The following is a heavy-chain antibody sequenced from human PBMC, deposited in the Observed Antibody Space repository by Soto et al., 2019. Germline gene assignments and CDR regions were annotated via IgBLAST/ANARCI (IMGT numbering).Heavy chain of an antibody. V-gene: IGHV4-31*03. J-gene: IGHJ5*02. CDR2: IYYSGST. Sequence: SETLSLTCSVSGVSISRGGYYWSWIRQHPGKGLEWIGYIYYSGSTSYNPSLKSRVTISVDTSKNQFSLKLSSVTAADTAVYYCARGYCSSTSCFDPWGQGTLVTVSS. CDR3: ARGYCSSTSCFDP. D-gene: IGHD2-2*01. CDR1: GVSISRGGYY.